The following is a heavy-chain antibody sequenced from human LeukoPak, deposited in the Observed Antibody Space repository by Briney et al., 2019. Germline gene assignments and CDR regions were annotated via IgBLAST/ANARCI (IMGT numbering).Heavy chain of an antibody. CDR1: GFTFSSYA. V-gene: IGHV3-23*01. CDR2: ISGSGGST. J-gene: IGHJ1*01. D-gene: IGHD6-13*01. Sequence: GGSLRLSCAASGFTFSSYAMSWVRQAPGKGLEWVSAISGSGGSTYYADSVKGRFTISRDNSKNTLYLRMNSLRAEDTAVYYCATRSSSWYEYFQHWGQGTLVTVSS. CDR3: ATRSSSWYEYFQH.